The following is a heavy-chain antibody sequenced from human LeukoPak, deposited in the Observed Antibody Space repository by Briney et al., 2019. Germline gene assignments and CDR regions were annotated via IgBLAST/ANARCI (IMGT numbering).Heavy chain of an antibody. J-gene: IGHJ4*02. CDR2: INPNSGGT. D-gene: IGHD3-10*01. V-gene: IGHV1-2*02. Sequence: ASVKVSCKASGYTFTGYYMHWVRQAPGQGLEWMGWINPNSGGTNYAQKFQGRVTMTRDTSISTAYMELSRLRSDDTAVYYCARGLGYHGSGSYYETFDYWGQGTLVTVSS. CDR1: GYTFTGYY. CDR3: ARGLGYHGSGSYYETFDY.